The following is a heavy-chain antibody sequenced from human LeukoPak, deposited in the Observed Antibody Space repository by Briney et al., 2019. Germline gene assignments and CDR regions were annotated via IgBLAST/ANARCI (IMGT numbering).Heavy chain of an antibody. CDR1: GGSISSSY. Sequence: SETLSLTCTVSGGSISSSYWSWIRQPPGKGLEWIGYIYYSGSTNYNPSLKSRVTISLDTSKNQFSLKLSSVIAADTAVYYCARAPNGYGDYWGQGTLVTVSS. J-gene: IGHJ4*02. CDR3: ARAPNGYGDY. CDR2: IYYSGST. D-gene: IGHD5-12*01. V-gene: IGHV4-59*08.